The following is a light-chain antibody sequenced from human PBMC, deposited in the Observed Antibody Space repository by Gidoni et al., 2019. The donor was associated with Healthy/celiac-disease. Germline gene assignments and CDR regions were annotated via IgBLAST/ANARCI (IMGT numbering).Light chain of an antibody. CDR1: QDISNY. CDR2: DAS. CDR3: QQNDNLPPMYT. Sequence: DTQMSQSPSSLSASVGDRVTISCQASQDISNYLNLYQQKPGKDPKLLIYDASNLETGVPSRLSGRRSGTDFTYTISSLQPEDSETYNCQQNDNLPPMYTFGQGTKLEIK. V-gene: IGKV1-33*01. J-gene: IGKJ2*01.